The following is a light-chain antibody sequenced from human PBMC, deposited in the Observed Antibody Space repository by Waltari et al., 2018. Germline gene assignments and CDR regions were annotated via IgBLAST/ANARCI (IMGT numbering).Light chain of an antibody. V-gene: IGLV2-23*02. J-gene: IGLJ2*01. CDR3: CSYAGSGTLV. CDR1: SRDVGNYDL. Sequence: QSALTQPASVSGSPGQSITISCPGTSRDVGNYDLVPWYQQHPGKAPQLMIYEVTKRPSWVSNRFSGSKSGNTASLTVSGLQAEDEADYYCCSYAGSGTLVFGGGTKLTVL. CDR2: EVT.